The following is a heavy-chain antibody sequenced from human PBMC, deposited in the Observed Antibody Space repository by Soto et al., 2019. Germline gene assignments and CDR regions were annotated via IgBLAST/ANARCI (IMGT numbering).Heavy chain of an antibody. CDR3: AGGSQVTGFPYYAIDV. J-gene: IGHJ6*02. Sequence: QVQFVQSGAEVKRPGASVTVSCKTSGSSFKTLTIYWVRQVPGQRFELLGWIDCGNGDTQYSEKFEDRVIFTMDVSARTGYLERRSLGSEDSATYLCAGGSQVTGFPYYAIDVWGPGTTVTVSS. CDR2: IDCGNGDT. D-gene: IGHD3-16*01. V-gene: IGHV1-3*01. CDR1: GSSFKTLT.